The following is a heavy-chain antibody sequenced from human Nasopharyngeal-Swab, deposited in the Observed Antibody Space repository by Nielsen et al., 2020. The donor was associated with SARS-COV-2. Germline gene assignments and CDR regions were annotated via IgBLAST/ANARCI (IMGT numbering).Heavy chain of an antibody. CDR3: ARARITMIVVVDAFAI. CDR1: GGSISSGGYY. D-gene: IGHD3-22*01. Sequence: SETLSLTCTVSGGSISSGGYYWSWIRQHKGKGLEWIGYIYYSGSTYYNPSLKSRVTISVDTSKNQFSLKLSSVTAADTAVYYCARARITMIVVVDAFAIWGQGTMVTVSS. V-gene: IGHV4-31*03. J-gene: IGHJ3*02. CDR2: IYYSGST.